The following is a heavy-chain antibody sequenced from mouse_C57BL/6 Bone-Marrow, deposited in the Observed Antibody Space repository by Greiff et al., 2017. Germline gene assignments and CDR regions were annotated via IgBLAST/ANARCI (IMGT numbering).Heavy chain of an antibody. J-gene: IGHJ3*01. D-gene: IGHD5-5*01. CDR2: LDPENGDT. V-gene: IGHV14-4*01. CDR3: TSIYLSFAY. Sequence: EVKLVESGAELVRPGASVKLSCTASGFNIKDDYMHWVKQRPEQGLEWIGWLDPENGDTEYASKFQGKATITADTSSNTAYLQLSSLTSEDTAVYYCTSIYLSFAYWGQGTLVTVSA. CDR1: GFNIKDDY.